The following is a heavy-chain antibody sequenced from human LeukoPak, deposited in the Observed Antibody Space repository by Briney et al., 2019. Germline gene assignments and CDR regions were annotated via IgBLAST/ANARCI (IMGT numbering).Heavy chain of an antibody. CDR2: INSDGSEG. CDR1: GLTVSTTS. J-gene: IGHJ4*02. D-gene: IGHD6-19*01. CDR3: AKAPGYSSGWYEY. Sequence: GGSLRLSCAASGLTVSTTSMTWVRQAPGKGLEWVASINSDGSEGYYADVVKGRFTISRDNAKNSLYLQMNSLRAEDTALYYCAKAPGYSSGWYEYWGQGTLVTVSS. V-gene: IGHV3-7*03.